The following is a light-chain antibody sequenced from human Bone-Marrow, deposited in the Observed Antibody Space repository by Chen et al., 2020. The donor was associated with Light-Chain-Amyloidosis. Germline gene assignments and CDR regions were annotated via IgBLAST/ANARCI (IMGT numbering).Light chain of an antibody. CDR3: QVWDRSSDRPV. V-gene: IGLV3-21*02. CDR2: DDS. Sequence: SSVLTQRYSVSVAPGQTTTIACGGNNIGSPSVHWYQQTPGHAPLLVVYDDSDRPSGIPERLSGSNSGNTATLTISRVEAGDEADYYCQVWDRSSDRPVFGGGTKLTVL. J-gene: IGLJ2*01. CDR1: NIGSPS.